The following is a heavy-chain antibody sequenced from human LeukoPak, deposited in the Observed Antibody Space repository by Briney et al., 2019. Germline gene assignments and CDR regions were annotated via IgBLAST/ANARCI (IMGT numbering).Heavy chain of an antibody. D-gene: IGHD3-3*01. CDR3: ARAGGAHYDFWSGTNNWFDP. CDR1: GGSFSSGGYY. CDR2: IYYSGST. V-gene: IGHV4-31*11. Sequence: SKTLSLTCAVYGGSFSSGGYYWSWIRQHPGKGLEWIGYIYYSGSTYYNPSLKSRVTISVDTSKNQFSLKLSSVTAADTAVYYCARAGGAHYDFWSGTNNWFDPWGQGTLVTVSS. J-gene: IGHJ5*02.